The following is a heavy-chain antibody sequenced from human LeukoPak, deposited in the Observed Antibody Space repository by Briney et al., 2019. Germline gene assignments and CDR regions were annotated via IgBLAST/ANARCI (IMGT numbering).Heavy chain of an antibody. Sequence: GGSLRLSCAASGFTFSSYSMNWVRQAPGKGLEWVSYISSSSSTIYYADSVKGRFTISRDNSKNTLYLQMNSLRAEDTAVYYCAKDDGWVQYANWGQGTLVTVSS. CDR3: AKDDGWVQYAN. V-gene: IGHV3-48*01. CDR1: GFTFSSYS. CDR2: ISSSSSTI. D-gene: IGHD5-24*01. J-gene: IGHJ4*02.